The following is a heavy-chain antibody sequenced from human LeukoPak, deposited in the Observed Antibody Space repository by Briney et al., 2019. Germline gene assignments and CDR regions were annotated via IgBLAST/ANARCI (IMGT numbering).Heavy chain of an antibody. J-gene: IGHJ4*02. D-gene: IGHD2-2*02. CDR3: GRGFSIVPAGIPDY. CDR1: GFTFGSYW. Sequence: GGSLRLSCAASGFTFGSYWMHWVRQAPGKGLVWVSRINTDGGSTTYADSVKGRFTISRDNAKNTLYLQMNSLRAENTAVYYCGRGFSIVPAGIPDYWGLGTLVTVSS. V-gene: IGHV3-74*01. CDR2: INTDGGST.